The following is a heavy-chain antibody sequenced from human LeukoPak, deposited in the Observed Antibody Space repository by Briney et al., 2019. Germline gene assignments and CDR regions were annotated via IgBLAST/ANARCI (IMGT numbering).Heavy chain of an antibody. CDR1: GFTFSSYA. D-gene: IGHD2-2*01. J-gene: IGHJ3*02. CDR2: ISGSGGST. Sequence: GGSLRLSCAASGFTFSSYAMSWVRQAPGKGLEWVSAISGSGGSTYYADSVKGRFTISRDNSKNTLYLQMNSLRAEDTAVYYCAGAYCSSTSCYLAAFDIWGQGTMVTVSS. CDR3: AGAYCSSTSCYLAAFDI. V-gene: IGHV3-23*01.